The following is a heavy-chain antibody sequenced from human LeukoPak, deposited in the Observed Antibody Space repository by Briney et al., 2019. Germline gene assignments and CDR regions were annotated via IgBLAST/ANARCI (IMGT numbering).Heavy chain of an antibody. CDR1: GLPLRSLG. Sequence: GGPRGFSCEPLGLPLRSLGIHGAARAPGRGRKWVAVIWFDGTNKYFADSVKGRFTISRDNSKNTLYLQMNSLRAEDTAVYYCARRDGYNADFDYWGQGTLVTVSS. D-gene: IGHD5-24*01. J-gene: IGHJ4*02. CDR2: IWFDGTNK. CDR3: ARRDGYNADFDY. V-gene: IGHV3-33*08.